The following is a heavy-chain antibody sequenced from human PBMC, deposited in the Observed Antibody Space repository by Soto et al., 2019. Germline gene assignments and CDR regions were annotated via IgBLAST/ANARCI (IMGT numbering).Heavy chain of an antibody. J-gene: IGHJ4*02. V-gene: IGHV3-21*01. D-gene: IGHD6-6*01. CDR1: GFTFSSYS. CDR2: ISSSSSYI. Sequence: EVQLVESGGGLVKPGGSLRLSCAASGFTFSSYSMNWVRQAPGKGLEWVSSISSSSSYIYYAESVKGRFTISRDNAKNSLYLQMNSLRAEDTAVYYCASVGGQLVPGFDYWGQGTLVTVSS. CDR3: ASVGGQLVPGFDY.